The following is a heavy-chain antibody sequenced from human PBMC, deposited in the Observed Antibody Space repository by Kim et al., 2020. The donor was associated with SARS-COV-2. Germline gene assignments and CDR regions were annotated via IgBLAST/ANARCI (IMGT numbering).Heavy chain of an antibody. Sequence: SNPSLKSRVTMSVDTSKNQFSLKLSSVTAADTAVYYCARENQLLYRNFDYWGQGTLVTVSS. CDR3: ARENQLLYRNFDY. D-gene: IGHD2-2*02. V-gene: IGHV4-4*07. J-gene: IGHJ4*02.